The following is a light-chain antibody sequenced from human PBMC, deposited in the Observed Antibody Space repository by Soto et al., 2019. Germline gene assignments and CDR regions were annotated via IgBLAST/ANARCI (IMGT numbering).Light chain of an antibody. Sequence: EIVLTQSPGTLSLSPGERATLSCRASESVSSSYLAWYQQKPGQAPRLLIYDASNRATGIPARFSGSGSGTDFTLTISSLEPEDFAVYYCQQRSTWLFGGGTKVEIK. V-gene: IGKV3D-20*02. J-gene: IGKJ4*01. CDR3: QQRSTWL. CDR2: DAS. CDR1: ESVSSSY.